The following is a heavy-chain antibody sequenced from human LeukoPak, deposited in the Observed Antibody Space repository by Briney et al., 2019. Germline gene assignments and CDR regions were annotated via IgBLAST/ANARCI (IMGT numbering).Heavy chain of an antibody. Sequence: GASVKVSCKASGYSFTAYYIHWVRQAPGQGLEWMGWINPYSGGTNYAQKFQGRVTMTRDTSISTAYMELSRLRSDDTAVYYCARFCSSTSCSGFDYWGQGTLVTVSS. CDR1: GYSFTAYY. J-gene: IGHJ4*02. D-gene: IGHD2-2*01. CDR3: ARFCSSTSCSGFDY. CDR2: INPYSGGT. V-gene: IGHV1-2*02.